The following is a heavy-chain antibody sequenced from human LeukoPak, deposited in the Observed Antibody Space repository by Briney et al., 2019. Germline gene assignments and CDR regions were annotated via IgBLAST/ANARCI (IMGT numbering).Heavy chain of an antibody. J-gene: IGHJ3*02. D-gene: IGHD3-22*01. CDR2: MYVGSGKT. CDR3: SSFYCYASSGYEALDI. V-gene: IGHV1-8*01. CDR1: GYTFTSYD. Sequence: VASVTVSFTTSGYTFTSYDINWVRHAPGQGHGRVGGMYVGSGKTHYAQTFLGRGTITRNTTISTAYMEMRSATSADTAAYYSSSFYCYASSGYEALDIWGQGTMVTVSS.